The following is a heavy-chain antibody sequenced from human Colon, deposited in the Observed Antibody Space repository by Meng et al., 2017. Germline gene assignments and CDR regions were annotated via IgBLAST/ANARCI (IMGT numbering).Heavy chain of an antibody. Sequence: GESLKISCAASGFTFRSYWMHWVRQVPGKGLVWVSRINSDGSSTSYADSVKGRFTISRDNAKNTLYLQMTSLRAEDTAVYYCARDRAYWGQGTMVTVSS. CDR3: ARDRAY. CDR1: GFTFRSYW. CDR2: INSDGSST. V-gene: IGHV3-74*01. J-gene: IGHJ4*02.